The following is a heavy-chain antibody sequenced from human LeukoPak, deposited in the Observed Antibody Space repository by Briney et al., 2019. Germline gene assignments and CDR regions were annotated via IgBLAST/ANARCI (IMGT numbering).Heavy chain of an antibody. CDR2: VNHSGIT. J-gene: IGHJ4*02. V-gene: IGHV4-34*01. Sequence: SETLSLTCAVSGGSFSGHYYWVWIRQSRGRGLEWIGEVNHSGITNYNPSLKSRVFISVDTSKNQFPLKFTSVTAADTAVYYCARLLLSGGLDSWGQGTLVTVSS. CDR1: GGSFSGHYY. CDR3: ARLLLSGGLDS. D-gene: IGHD3-3*01.